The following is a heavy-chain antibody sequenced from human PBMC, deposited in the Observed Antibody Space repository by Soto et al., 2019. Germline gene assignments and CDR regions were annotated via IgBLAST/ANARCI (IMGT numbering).Heavy chain of an antibody. V-gene: IGHV1-69*13. CDR2: IIPIFGTA. CDR1: GGTFSSYA. J-gene: IGHJ4*02. CDR3: ASTRDSGSYYVRFDY. Sequence: SVKVYCNASGGTFSSYAISLVRQAPGQGLEWMGGIIPIFGTANYAQKFQGRVTITADESTSTAYMELSSLRSEDTAVYYCASTRDSGSYYVRFDYWGQGTLVTVSS. D-gene: IGHD1-26*01.